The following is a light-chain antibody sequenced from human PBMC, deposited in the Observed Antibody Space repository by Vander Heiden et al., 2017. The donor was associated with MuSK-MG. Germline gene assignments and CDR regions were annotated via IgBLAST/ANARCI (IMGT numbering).Light chain of an antibody. Sequence: HSVLTQPPSASGTPGQRVTISCSGSSSNIGTNYVYWYQHLPATAPKLLIYTNNRPSGVPDRFSGSKSGTSASLAISGLRSEDEADYYCAAWDDSLRGPVFGGGTKLTVL. CDR2: TNN. J-gene: IGLJ3*02. V-gene: IGLV1-47*01. CDR3: AAWDDSLRGPV. CDR1: SSNIGTNY.